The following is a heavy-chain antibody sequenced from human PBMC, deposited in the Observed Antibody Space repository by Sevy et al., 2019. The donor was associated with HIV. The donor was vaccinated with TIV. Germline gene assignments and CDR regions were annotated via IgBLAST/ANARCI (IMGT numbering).Heavy chain of an antibody. V-gene: IGHV3-48*02. D-gene: IGHD6-19*01. CDR2: ISSSSSTI. CDR3: ARLLLRSVSQQVAACCPDY. J-gene: IGHJ4*02. CDR1: GFTFSSYS. Sequence: GGSLRLSCAASGFTFSSYSMNWVRQAPGKGLEWVSYISSSSSTIYYADSVKGRFTISRDNAKNSLYLQMNSLKDEDTAGYYCARLLLRSVSQQVAACCPDYWGQGTLVTVSS.